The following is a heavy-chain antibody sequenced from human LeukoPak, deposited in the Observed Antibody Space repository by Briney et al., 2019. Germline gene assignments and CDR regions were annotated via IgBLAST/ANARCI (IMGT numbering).Heavy chain of an antibody. CDR1: GYTSTGYY. CDR2: INPNSGGT. J-gene: IGHJ4*02. CDR3: AGVGATAAAIDY. Sequence: ASVKVSCKASGYTSTGYYMHWVRQAPGQGLEWMGWINPNSGGTNYAQKFQGRVTMTRDTSISTAYMELSRLRSDDTAVYYCAGVGATAAAIDYWGQGTLVTVSS. D-gene: IGHD1-26*01. V-gene: IGHV1-2*02.